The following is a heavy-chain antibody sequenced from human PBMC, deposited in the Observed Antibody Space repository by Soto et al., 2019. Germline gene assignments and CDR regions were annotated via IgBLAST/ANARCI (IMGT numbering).Heavy chain of an antibody. CDR2: ILPILGTT. CDR3: ATARALRGFAY. V-gene: IGHV1-69*18. D-gene: IGHD3-16*01. J-gene: IGHJ4*02. CDR1: GDTVSSYG. Sequence: QVHLVQSGAEVKKPGSSVKVSCKTSGDTVSSYGISWVRQVPGQGLEWMGTILPILGTTNYAQKFQGTLTRTPDESPSAAYVELRSLRPAVTAVYFCATARALRGFAYWGQGTLVTVSS.